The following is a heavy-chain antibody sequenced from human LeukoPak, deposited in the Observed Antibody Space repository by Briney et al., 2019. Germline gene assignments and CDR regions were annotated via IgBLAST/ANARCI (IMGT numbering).Heavy chain of an antibody. V-gene: IGHV4-59*01. J-gene: IGHJ4*02. Sequence: SETLSLTCTVSGXSISSYYWSWIRQPPGKGLEWIGYIYYTRSTHYNPSLKSRVTISLDTSKNQFSLRLSSVTAADTAVYYCARDRPYYYGSGSYYDGFDSWGQGTLVTVSS. CDR1: GXSISSYY. CDR2: IYYTRST. D-gene: IGHD3-10*01. CDR3: ARDRPYYYGSGSYYDGFDS.